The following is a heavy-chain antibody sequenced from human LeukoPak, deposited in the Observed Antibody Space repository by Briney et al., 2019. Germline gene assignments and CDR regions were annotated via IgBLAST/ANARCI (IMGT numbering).Heavy chain of an antibody. J-gene: IGHJ6*03. CDR2: IYYSETT. V-gene: IGHV4-39*01. CDR3: ARQRADYYYYYVDV. Sequence: SETLSLTCTVSGGAINSANYYWGWLRQPPGKGLEWIGSIYYSETTYDNPSLKSRVTISIETSKNQFSLKLSSVTASYTAVYYCARQRADYYYYYVDVWGKGTTVAVS. CDR1: GGAINSANYY.